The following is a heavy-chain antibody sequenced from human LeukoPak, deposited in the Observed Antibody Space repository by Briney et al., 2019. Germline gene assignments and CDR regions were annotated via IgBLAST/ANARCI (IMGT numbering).Heavy chain of an antibody. J-gene: IGHJ4*02. Sequence: PGGSLRLSCTASGFTFSSYAMHWVRRAPGKGLEWVAVIWYDGSNKYYPDSVKGRFTISRDNSKITLYLQMNSLRVEDTAVYYCARDPAGKYSSSWFDYWGQGTLVTVSS. CDR3: ARDPAGKYSSSWFDY. D-gene: IGHD6-13*01. V-gene: IGHV3-33*01. CDR1: GFTFSSYA. CDR2: IWYDGSNK.